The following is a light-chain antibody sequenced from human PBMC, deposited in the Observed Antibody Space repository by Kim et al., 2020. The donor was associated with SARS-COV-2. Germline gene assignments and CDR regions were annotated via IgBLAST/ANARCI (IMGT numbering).Light chain of an antibody. CDR2: DVS. Sequence: QSITISCTGTSSDIGSYDYVSWFQQHRGKAPKLMIFDVSNRPSGISNRFSGSKSGNTASLTISGLQADDEADYYCSSYTTSIPLYVFGTGTKVTVL. CDR1: SSDIGSYDY. J-gene: IGLJ1*01. V-gene: IGLV2-14*03. CDR3: SSYTTSIPLYV.